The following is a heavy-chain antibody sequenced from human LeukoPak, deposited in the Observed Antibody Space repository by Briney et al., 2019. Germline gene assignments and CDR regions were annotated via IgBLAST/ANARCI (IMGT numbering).Heavy chain of an antibody. J-gene: IGHJ3*02. CDR3: ARDRTYCTNGVCYFRAFDI. V-gene: IGHV3-33*01. Sequence: PGGSLRLSCAASGFTFSSYGMHWVRQAPGKGLEWVAVIWYDGTNKYYADSVKGRFTISRDNSKNTLYLQMNSLRAEDTAEYYCARDRTYCTNGVCYFRAFDIWGQGTMVTVSS. CDR1: GFTFSSYG. D-gene: IGHD2-8*01. CDR2: IWYDGTNK.